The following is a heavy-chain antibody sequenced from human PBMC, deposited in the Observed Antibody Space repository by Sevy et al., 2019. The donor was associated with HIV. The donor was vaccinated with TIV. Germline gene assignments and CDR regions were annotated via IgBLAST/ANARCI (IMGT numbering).Heavy chain of an antibody. V-gene: IGHV3-11*01. J-gene: IGHJ6*02. CDR3: ARGHVKDGDLGDYYYFAMDV. CDR1: GFTFSDYY. CDR2: ISGSDNTI. D-gene: IGHD4-17*01. Sequence: GGSLRLSCAASGFTFSDYYMSWIRQAPGKGLEWVSYISGSDNTIFYADSVKGRFTISRDNAKNSLYLQMTSLRAEDTAVYYCARGHVKDGDLGDYYYFAMDVWGQGTTVTVSS.